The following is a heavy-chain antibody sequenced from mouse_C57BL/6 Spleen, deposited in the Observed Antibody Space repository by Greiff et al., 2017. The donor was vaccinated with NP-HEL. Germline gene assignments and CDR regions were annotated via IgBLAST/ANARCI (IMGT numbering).Heavy chain of an antibody. D-gene: IGHD2-5*01. CDR2: ISDGGSYT. J-gene: IGHJ2*01. Sequence: EVQLVESGGGLVKPGGSLKLSCAASGFTFSSYAMSWVRQTPEKRLEWVATISDGGSYTYYPDNVKGRFTISRDNAKNNLYLQMSHLKSEDTAMYYCARDKAAYYSKEGYYFDYWGQGTTLTVSS. V-gene: IGHV5-4*01. CDR1: GFTFSSYA. CDR3: ARDKAAYYSKEGYYFDY.